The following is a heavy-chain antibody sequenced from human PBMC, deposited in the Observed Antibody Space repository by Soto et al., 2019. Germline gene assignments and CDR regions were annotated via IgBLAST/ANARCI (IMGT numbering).Heavy chain of an antibody. Sequence: QVQLVESGGGVVQPGRSLRLSCAASGFTFSSYAMHWVRQAPGKGLEWVAVISYDGSNKYYADSVKGRFTISRDNSKNPVYLQMNSLRAEDTAMYYCARDLEDYVWGSYRAIPFDILGQGTMVTVSS. J-gene: IGHJ3*02. CDR2: ISYDGSNK. CDR3: ARDLEDYVWGSYRAIPFDI. V-gene: IGHV3-30-3*01. D-gene: IGHD3-16*02. CDR1: GFTFSSYA.